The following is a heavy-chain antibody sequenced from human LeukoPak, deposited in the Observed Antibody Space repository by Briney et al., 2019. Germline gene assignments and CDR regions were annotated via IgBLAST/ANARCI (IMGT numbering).Heavy chain of an antibody. Sequence: GGSLRLSCTAFGFAFDEHGMSWVRQVPGRGLEWVAGTNWSGGSTGYADPLRGRFTISRDNAKNSLYLQIDRLRAGDTALYYCARAPITSPFYFDYWGQGTLVTVSS. V-gene: IGHV3-20*04. CDR1: GFAFDEHG. CDR3: ARAPITSPFYFDY. D-gene: IGHD2-2*01. J-gene: IGHJ4*02. CDR2: TNWSGGST.